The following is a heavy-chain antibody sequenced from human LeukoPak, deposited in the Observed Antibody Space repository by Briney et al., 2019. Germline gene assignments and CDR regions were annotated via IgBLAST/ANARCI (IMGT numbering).Heavy chain of an antibody. D-gene: IGHD3-22*01. J-gene: IGHJ4*02. CDR2: IYYSGST. V-gene: IGHV4-59*08. CDR3: ATNGGGSSGYYYFDY. CDR1: GGTISSYY. Sequence: PSETLSLTCTVSGGTISSYYWSWIRQPPGKGLEWIGSIYYSGSTNYNPSLKSRVTISLDTSKNQFSLRLSSVTAADAAIYYCATNGGGSSGYYYFDYWGQGTLVTVSS.